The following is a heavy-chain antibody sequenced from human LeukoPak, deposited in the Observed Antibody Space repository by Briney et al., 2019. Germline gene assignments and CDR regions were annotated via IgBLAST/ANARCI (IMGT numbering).Heavy chain of an antibody. V-gene: IGHV3-15*01. CDR2: IKSKTDGGTT. CDR3: TTARRITGTINY. CDR1: GFTFSNAW. Sequence: GGSLRLSCAASGFTFSNAWMSWVRQAPGKGLEWVGRIKSKTDGGTTDYAAPVKGRFTISRDDSKNTLYLQMSSLKTEDTAVYYCTTARRITGTINYWGQGTLVTVSS. D-gene: IGHD1-7*01. J-gene: IGHJ4*02.